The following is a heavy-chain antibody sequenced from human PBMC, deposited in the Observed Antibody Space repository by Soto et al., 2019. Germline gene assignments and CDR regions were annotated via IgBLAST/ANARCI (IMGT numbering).Heavy chain of an antibody. CDR2: IYYSGST. CDR3: ASAGYCRGGSCNALDWFDP. J-gene: IGHJ5*02. V-gene: IGHV4-39*01. CDR1: GGSISSISHY. D-gene: IGHD2-15*01. Sequence: SETLSLTCTVSGGSISSISHYWGWIRQPPGKGLEWIGNIYYSGSTYYNPSLKSRVTISVDMSKNQFSLRLSSVSAADTAVYYCASAGYCRGGSCNALDWFDPWGQGTLVTVSS.